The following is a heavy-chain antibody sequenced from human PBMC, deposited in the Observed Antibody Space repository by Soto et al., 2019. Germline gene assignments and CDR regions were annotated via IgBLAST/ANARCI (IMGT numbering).Heavy chain of an antibody. CDR2: IYYSGST. CDR1: GGSISSYY. D-gene: IGHD1-26*01. J-gene: IGHJ4*02. CDR3: ARGWAVGYYFDY. V-gene: IGHV4-59*01. Sequence: SETLSLTCTVSGGSISSYYWSWIRQPPGKGLEWIGYIYYSGSTNYNPSLKSRVTISVDTSKNQFSLKLSSVTAADTAVYYCARGWAVGYYFDYWGQGTLVTVSS.